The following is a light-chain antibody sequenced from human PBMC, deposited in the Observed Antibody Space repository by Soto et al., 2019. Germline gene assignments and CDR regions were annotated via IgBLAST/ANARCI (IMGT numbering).Light chain of an antibody. CDR1: QSVSNNY. CDR3: HSRA. CDR2: GAS. Sequence: IVLTPSPGTLSLSPRERATLSCRASQSVSNNYLAWYQQKPGQAPRLLIYGASNRATGIPDRFSGSGSETEFTLTISRLQPDDFATYFCHSRAFGQGTRLEI. J-gene: IGKJ5*01. V-gene: IGKV3-20*01.